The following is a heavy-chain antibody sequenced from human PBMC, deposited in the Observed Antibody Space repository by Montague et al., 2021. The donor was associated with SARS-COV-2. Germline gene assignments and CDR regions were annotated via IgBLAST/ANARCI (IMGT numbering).Heavy chain of an antibody. Sequence: TRSLTCTVSGGSISSGSYYWSWIRQPAGKGLEWIGRIYTSGSTNYNPSLKSRVTISVDTSKNQFSLKLSSVTAADTAVYYCARSSGGYCSSTSCYAYYYYYMDVWGKGTMVTVSS. CDR3: ARSSGGYCSSTSCYAYYYYYMDV. V-gene: IGHV4-61*02. CDR1: GGSISSGSYY. CDR2: IYTSGST. D-gene: IGHD2-2*01. J-gene: IGHJ6*03.